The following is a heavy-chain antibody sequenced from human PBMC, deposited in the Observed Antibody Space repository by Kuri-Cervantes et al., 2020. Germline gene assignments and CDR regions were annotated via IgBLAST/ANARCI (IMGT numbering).Heavy chain of an antibody. CDR3: TRDPRSLDY. V-gene: IGHV3-9*01. CDR1: VFTFDDYA. CDR2: ISWNSGRI. Sequence: LSLTCAASVFTFDDYAMHWVRHAPGKGLEWVSGISWNSGRIGYADSVKGRFTISRDNAKNSLYRPMNSLRAEDTAVYYCTRDPRSLDYWGQGTLVTVSS. J-gene: IGHJ4*02.